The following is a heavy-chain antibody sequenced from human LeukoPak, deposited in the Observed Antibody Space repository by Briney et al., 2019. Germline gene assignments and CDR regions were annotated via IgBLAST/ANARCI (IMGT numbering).Heavy chain of an antibody. CDR3: AREDRTGYYHDY. CDR2: ST. D-gene: IGHD3/OR15-3a*01. Sequence: STTYAQKFQGRVTMTRDTSTSTVYMELSSLRSEDTAEYYCAREDRTGYYHDYWGQGNLVTVSS. V-gene: IGHV1-46*01. J-gene: IGHJ4*02.